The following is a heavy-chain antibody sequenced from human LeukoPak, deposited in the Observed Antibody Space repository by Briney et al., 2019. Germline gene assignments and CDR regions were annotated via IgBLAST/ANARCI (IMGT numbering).Heavy chain of an antibody. CDR2: INHSGST. CDR3: ARGNWMRQDIDY. V-gene: IGHV4-34*01. Sequence: PSETLSLTCAVYGGSFSGYYWSWIRQPPGKGLEWIGEINHSGSTNYNPSLKSRDTISVDTSKNQFSLKLSSVTAADTAVNYCARGNWMRQDIDYWGQGTLVTVSS. CDR1: GGSFSGYY. J-gene: IGHJ4*02. D-gene: IGHD1-1*01.